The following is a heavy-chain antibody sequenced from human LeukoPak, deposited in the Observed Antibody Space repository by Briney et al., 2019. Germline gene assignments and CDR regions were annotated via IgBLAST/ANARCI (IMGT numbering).Heavy chain of an antibody. CDR2: IYYSGST. CDR1: GGSISSSSYY. D-gene: IGHD5-18*01. J-gene: IGHJ4*02. CDR3: ARPSSYGTPDFGY. V-gene: IGHV4-39*01. Sequence: PSETLSLTCTVSGGSISSSSYYWGWIRQPPGKGLEWIGSIYYSGSTYYNPSLKSRFTISVDTSKNQFSLKLSSVTAADTAVYYCARPSSYGTPDFGYWGQGTLVTVSS.